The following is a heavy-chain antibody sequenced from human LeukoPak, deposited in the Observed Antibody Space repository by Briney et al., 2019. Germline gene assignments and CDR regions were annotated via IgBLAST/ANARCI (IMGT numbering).Heavy chain of an antibody. J-gene: IGHJ4*02. Sequence: ASVKVSCKASGYTFTSYGISWVRQAPGQRLEWMGWINAGNGNTKYSQKFQGRVTITRDTSASTAYMELSSLRSEDTAVYYCARVLVGLRVFDYWGQGTLVTVSS. CDR1: GYTFTSYG. CDR3: ARVLVGLRVFDY. CDR2: INAGNGNT. V-gene: IGHV1-3*01. D-gene: IGHD5-12*01.